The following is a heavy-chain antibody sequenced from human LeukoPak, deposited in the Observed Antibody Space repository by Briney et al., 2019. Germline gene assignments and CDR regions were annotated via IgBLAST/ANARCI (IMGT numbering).Heavy chain of an antibody. CDR2: ISGSGGST. CDR1: GFTFSSYA. V-gene: IGHV3-23*01. J-gene: IGHJ6*03. Sequence: TGGSLRLSRAASGFTFSSYAMSWVRQAPGKGLEWVSAISGSGGSTYYADSVKGRFTISRDNSKNTPYLQMNSLRAEDTAVYYCATSTLPWIQPGYYYMDVWGKGTTVTVSS. CDR3: ATSTLPWIQPGYYYMDV. D-gene: IGHD5-18*01.